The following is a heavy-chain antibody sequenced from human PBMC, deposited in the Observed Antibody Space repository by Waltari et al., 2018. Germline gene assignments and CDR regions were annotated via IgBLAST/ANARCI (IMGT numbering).Heavy chain of an antibody. CDR3: TRWTFAMGFDP. J-gene: IGHJ5*02. CDR1: GYTFTGYY. Sequence: QVQVVQSGAEVKKPGASVKVSCKTSGYTFTGYYLHWVRQAPGQGLAWMGWINPDTGGTNYGQKFQGRVSMTRDTSISTAYMELSSLKSDDTAIYYCTRWTFAMGFDPWGQGTLVTVSS. V-gene: IGHV1-2*02. CDR2: INPDTGGT.